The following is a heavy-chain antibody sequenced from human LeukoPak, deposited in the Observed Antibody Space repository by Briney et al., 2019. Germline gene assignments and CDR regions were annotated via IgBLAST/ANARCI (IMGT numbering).Heavy chain of an antibody. CDR3: ARAGGVPASFDY. Sequence: SQTLSLTCTVSGGSISSSFYYWGWIRQPPGKGLEWIGSIYYSGSTYYNPSLKSRVTISVDTSKNQFSLKLNSVTAADTAVYYCARAGGVPASFDYWGQGTLVTVSS. CDR1: GGSISSSFYY. CDR2: IYYSGST. D-gene: IGHD2-2*01. J-gene: IGHJ4*02. V-gene: IGHV4-39*07.